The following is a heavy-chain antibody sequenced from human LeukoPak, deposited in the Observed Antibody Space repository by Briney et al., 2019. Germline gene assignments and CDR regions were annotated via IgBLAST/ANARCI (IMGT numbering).Heavy chain of an antibody. J-gene: IGHJ4*02. Sequence: SETLSLTCTVSGGSLRNGAFYWSWIRQHPGKGLEWIGYIYYTGSAYYNPSLKSRVTLSVDTSKSQFSLTLRSVTAADTAVYYCARDSGSSGPDYWGQGILVTVSS. CDR3: ARDSGSSGPDY. V-gene: IGHV4-31*03. CDR2: IYYTGSA. D-gene: IGHD6-19*01. CDR1: GGSLRNGAFY.